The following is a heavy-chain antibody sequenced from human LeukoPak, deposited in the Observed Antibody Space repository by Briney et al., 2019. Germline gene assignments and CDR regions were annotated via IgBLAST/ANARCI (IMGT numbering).Heavy chain of an antibody. CDR2: ISYDGSNK. CDR3: ARDSGSHYGDFDY. V-gene: IGHV3-30-3*01. CDR1: GFTFSSYA. J-gene: IGHJ4*02. Sequence: GGSLRLSCAASGFTFSSYAMHWVRQAPGKGLEWVAVISYDGSNKYYADSVKGRFTISRDNSKNTLYLQMNSLRAEDTAVYYCARDSGSHYGDFDYWGQGTLVTVSS. D-gene: IGHD1-26*01.